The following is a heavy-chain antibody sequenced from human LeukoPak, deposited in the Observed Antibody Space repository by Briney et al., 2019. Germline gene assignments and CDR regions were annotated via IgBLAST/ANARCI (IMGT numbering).Heavy chain of an antibody. CDR1: GGSISSYY. CDR2: IYYSGST. Sequence: PSETLSLTCTVSGGSISSYYWSWIRQPPGKGLEWIGYIYYSGSTNYNPSLKSRVTISVDTSKNQFSLKLSSVTAADTAVYYCARESSGPRNYFDYWGQGTLVTVSS. D-gene: IGHD6-19*01. CDR3: ARESSGPRNYFDY. J-gene: IGHJ4*02. V-gene: IGHV4-59*01.